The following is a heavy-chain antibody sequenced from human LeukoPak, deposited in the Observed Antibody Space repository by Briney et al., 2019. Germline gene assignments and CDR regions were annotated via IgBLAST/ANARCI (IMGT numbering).Heavy chain of an antibody. CDR2: INHSGST. Sequence: SETLSLTCAVYGGSFSGYYWSWIRQPPGKGLEWIGEINHSGSTNYDPSLKSRVTISVDTSKNQFSLKLSSVTAADTAVYYCARDSPPGNEQVFGHWGQGTLVTVSS. CDR3: ARDSPPGNEQVFGH. V-gene: IGHV4-34*01. CDR1: GGSFSGYY. J-gene: IGHJ4*02.